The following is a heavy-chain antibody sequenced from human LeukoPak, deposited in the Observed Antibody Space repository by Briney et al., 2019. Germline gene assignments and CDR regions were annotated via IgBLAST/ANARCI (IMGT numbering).Heavy chain of an antibody. V-gene: IGHV1-69*05. D-gene: IGHD3-3*01. CDR2: IIPIFGTA. Sequence: GASVKVSCKAFGGTFSSYAISWVRQAPGQGLEWMGGIIPIFGTANYAQKFQGRVTITTDESTSTAYMELSSLRSEDTAVYYCARASRVWSGYYSLDYWGQGTLVTVSS. CDR1: GGTFSSYA. CDR3: ARASRVWSGYYSLDY. J-gene: IGHJ4*02.